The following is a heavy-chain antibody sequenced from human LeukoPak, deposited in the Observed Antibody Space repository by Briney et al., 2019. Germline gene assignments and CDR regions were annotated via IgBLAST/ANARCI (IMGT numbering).Heavy chain of an antibody. J-gene: IGHJ4*02. CDR3: ARYNSAAAAGHFDY. Sequence: SVKVSCKASGGTFSSYAISWVRQAPGQGLEWMGRIIPIFGTANYAQKFQGRVTITTDESTSTAYMELSSLRSEDTAVYYCARYNSAAAAGHFDYWGQGTLVTVSS. CDR2: IIPIFGTA. V-gene: IGHV1-69*05. CDR1: GGTFSSYA. D-gene: IGHD6-13*01.